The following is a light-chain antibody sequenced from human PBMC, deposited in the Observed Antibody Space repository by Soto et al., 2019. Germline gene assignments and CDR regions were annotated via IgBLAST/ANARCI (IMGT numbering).Light chain of an antibody. CDR3: QQYNTYWT. V-gene: IGKV1-5*03. CDR1: QSISNW. Sequence: IQMPQSPSTLSSSVGDRVTITCRASQSISNWLAWYQQKPGKAPKLLIYKASILESGVPSRFNGSGSGTEFTLTISSLQPADFASYYCQQYNTYWTFGQGTKVDIK. J-gene: IGKJ1*01. CDR2: KAS.